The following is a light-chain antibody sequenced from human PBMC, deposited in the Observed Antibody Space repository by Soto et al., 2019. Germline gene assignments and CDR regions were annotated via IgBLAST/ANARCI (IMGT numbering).Light chain of an antibody. J-gene: IGKJ4*01. CDR3: QQYDSYPLT. Sequence: DIQMTQSPSTLSASVGDRVTITCRAGQSISSWLAWYQQKPGKAPKLLIYKASTLESGVQSRFSGSGSGTEFTLTISTLHPNDSATYYCQQYDSYPLTLGGGTKVEIK. CDR1: QSISSW. CDR2: KAS. V-gene: IGKV1-5*03.